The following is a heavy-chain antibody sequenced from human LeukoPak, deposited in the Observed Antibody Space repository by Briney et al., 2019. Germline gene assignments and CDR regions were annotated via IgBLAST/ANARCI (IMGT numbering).Heavy chain of an antibody. CDR3: ARDSYGDANFDS. D-gene: IGHD4-17*01. CDR2: IYSGGST. CDR1: GFTFSSNY. J-gene: IGHJ4*02. V-gene: IGHV3-53*01. Sequence: RGSLRLSCAASGFTFSSNYMSWVRQAPGKGLEWVSVIYSGGSTYYADSVKGRFTISRDISKNAVYLQMNSLRAEDTAVYYCARDSYGDANFDSWGQGTLVTVSS.